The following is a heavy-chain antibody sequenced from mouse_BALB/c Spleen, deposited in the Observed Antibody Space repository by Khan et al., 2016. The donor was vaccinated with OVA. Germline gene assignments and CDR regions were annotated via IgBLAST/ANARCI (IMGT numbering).Heavy chain of an antibody. CDR3: ARTSDYDGGGIAF. D-gene: IGHD2-4*01. J-gene: IGHJ3*01. CDR1: GFSLSNYG. Sequence: VQLQESGPGLVAPSQSLSITRTVSGFSLSNYGIHWVRQPPGKGLEWLGVIWTGGITNYNSALMSRLIISKDNSKSQVFLKMNRLQTDDTAIYYCARTSDYDGGGIAFWGQGPLGTVSA. CDR2: IWTGGIT. V-gene: IGHV2-9*02.